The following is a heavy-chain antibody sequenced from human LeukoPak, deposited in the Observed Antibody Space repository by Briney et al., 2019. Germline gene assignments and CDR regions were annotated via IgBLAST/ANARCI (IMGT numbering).Heavy chain of an antibody. CDR3: ARTRQSYYYGSGGDFDY. J-gene: IGHJ4*02. D-gene: IGHD3-10*01. CDR1: GYTFTDYY. CDR2: INPNTGGT. Sequence: ASVKVSCKASGYTFTDYYMHWVRQAPGQGLEWMGWINPNTGGTHYVQKFQGRVTMTRDTSISTAYMELSRLRSDDTAVFYCARTRQSYYYGSGGDFDYWGQGTLVTVSS. V-gene: IGHV1-2*02.